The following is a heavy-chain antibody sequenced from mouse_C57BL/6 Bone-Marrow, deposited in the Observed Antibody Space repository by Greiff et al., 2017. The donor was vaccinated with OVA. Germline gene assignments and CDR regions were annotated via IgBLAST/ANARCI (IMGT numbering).Heavy chain of an antibody. D-gene: IGHD1-1*01. CDR3: GEEHQRYFYASPPDC. CDR1: GFTFSSYA. CDR2: ISDGGSYT. Sequence: EVQLVESGGGLVKPGGSLKLSCAASGFTFSSYAMSWVRQTPEKRLEWVATISDGGSYTYYLDNVKGRFTISRDNAKNNLYLQMSHLKSEDTAIYYCGEEHQRYFYASPPDCSGEGTTLTDSP. V-gene: IGHV5-4*01. J-gene: IGHJ2*01.